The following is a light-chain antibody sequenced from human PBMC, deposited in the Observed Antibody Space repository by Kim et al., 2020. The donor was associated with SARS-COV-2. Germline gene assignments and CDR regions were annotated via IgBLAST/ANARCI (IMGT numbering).Light chain of an antibody. V-gene: IGKV1-5*03. CDR3: KQYNSYTNT. Sequence: YVGDRIKMTCRDSHSISNLLAWYQPKPGKAPKLMNYKAYSLGSGVRSRFSGSGSGTELTLTISSMKTDEFETYYCKQYNSYTNTFGQRTKLEI. CDR1: HSISNL. CDR2: KAY. J-gene: IGKJ2*01.